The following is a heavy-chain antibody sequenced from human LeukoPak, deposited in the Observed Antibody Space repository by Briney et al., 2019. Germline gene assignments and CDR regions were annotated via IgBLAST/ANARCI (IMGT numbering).Heavy chain of an antibody. Sequence: GGSLSLSCTASGFSFSGYWMSWVRQAPGKGLEWVANINQDGSAQYYVDSVKGQFTISRDNAKSSLYLQMNSLRVEDTAVYYCARDSESWTETGPRFDYWGQGTLVTVSS. CDR3: ARDSESWTETGPRFDY. CDR1: GFSFSGYW. CDR2: INQDGSAQ. D-gene: IGHD3-9*01. J-gene: IGHJ4*02. V-gene: IGHV3-7*01.